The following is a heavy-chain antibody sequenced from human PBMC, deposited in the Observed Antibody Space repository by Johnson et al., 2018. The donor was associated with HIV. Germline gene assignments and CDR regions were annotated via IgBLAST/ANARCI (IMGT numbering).Heavy chain of an antibody. D-gene: IGHD2-15*01. J-gene: IGHJ3*02. CDR1: GFTFDDYA. Sequence: QVQLVESGGGLVQPGRSLRLSCAASGFTFDDYAMHLVRQAPGKGLEWVAVISYDGSNKYYADSVKGRFTISRDNSKNTLYLQMNSLRAEDTAVYYCASILVVAAQEADAFDIWGQGTMVTVSS. CDR3: ASILVVAAQEADAFDI. CDR2: ISYDGSNK. V-gene: IGHV3-30-3*01.